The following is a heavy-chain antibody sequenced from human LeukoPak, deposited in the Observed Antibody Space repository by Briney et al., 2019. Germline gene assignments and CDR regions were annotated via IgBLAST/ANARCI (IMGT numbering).Heavy chain of an antibody. D-gene: IGHD1-26*01. Sequence: SETLSLTCTVSGGSISSSSYYWGWIRQPPGKGLEWIGSIYYSGSAYYNPSLKSRVTISVDTSKNQFSLKLSSVTAADTAVYYCARHGYSGSYYPYYFDYWGQGTLVTVSS. CDR3: ARHGYSGSYYPYYFDY. V-gene: IGHV4-39*01. CDR1: GGSISSSSYY. J-gene: IGHJ4*02. CDR2: IYYSGSA.